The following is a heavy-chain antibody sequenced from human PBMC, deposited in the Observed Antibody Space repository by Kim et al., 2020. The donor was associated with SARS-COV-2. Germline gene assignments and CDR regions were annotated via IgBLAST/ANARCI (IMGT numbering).Heavy chain of an antibody. Sequence: SETLSLTCTVSGGSISSYYWSWIRQPPGKGLEWIGYIYYSGSTNYNPSLKSRVTISVDTSKNQFSLKLSSVTAADTAVYYCARRTGDYYDSSGWYFDLWGRGTLVTVSP. D-gene: IGHD3-22*01. CDR3: ARRTGDYYDSSGWYFDL. CDR2: IYYSGST. V-gene: IGHV4-59*01. J-gene: IGHJ2*01. CDR1: GGSISSYY.